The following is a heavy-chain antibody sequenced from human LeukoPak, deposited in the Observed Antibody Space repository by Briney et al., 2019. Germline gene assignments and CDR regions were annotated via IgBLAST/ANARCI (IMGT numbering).Heavy chain of an antibody. Sequence: GGSLRLSCAASGFTVSSNYMSWVRQAPGKGLEWVSVIYSGGSTYYADSVKGRFTISRDDSKNTLYLQMNSLRAEDTAVYYCARLIDYGDYRYWGQGTLVTVSS. CDR1: GFTVSSNY. V-gene: IGHV3-53*01. D-gene: IGHD4-17*01. CDR2: IYSGGST. J-gene: IGHJ4*02. CDR3: ARLIDYGDYRY.